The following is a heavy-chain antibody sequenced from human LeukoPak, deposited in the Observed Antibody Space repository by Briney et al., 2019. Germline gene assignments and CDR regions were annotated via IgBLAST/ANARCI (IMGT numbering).Heavy chain of an antibody. CDR3: ARGVYSYGPLYFDY. CDR2: IYSGGST. V-gene: IGHV3-66*02. CDR1: GFTVSSNY. Sequence: QPGGSLRLSCAASGFTVSSNYMSWVRQAPGKGLEWVSVIYSGGSTYYADSVKGRFTISRDNSKNTLYLQMNSLRAEDTAVYYCARGVYSYGPLYFDYRGQGTLVTVSS. D-gene: IGHD5-18*01. J-gene: IGHJ4*02.